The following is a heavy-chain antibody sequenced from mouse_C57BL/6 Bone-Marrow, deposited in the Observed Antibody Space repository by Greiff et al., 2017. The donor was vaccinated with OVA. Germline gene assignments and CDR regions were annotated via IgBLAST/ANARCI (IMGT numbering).Heavy chain of an antibody. V-gene: IGHV1-59*01. J-gene: IGHJ4*01. CDR3: SRPGDY. CDR2: IDPSDSYT. Sequence: QVQLQQPGAELVRPGTSVKLSCKASGYTFTSYWMHWVKQRPGQGLEWIGVIDPSDSYTNYNQKFKGKATLTVDTSCSTAYMQLSSLTSEDSAVYYCSRPGDYWCQGTSVTVSS. CDR1: GYTFTSYW.